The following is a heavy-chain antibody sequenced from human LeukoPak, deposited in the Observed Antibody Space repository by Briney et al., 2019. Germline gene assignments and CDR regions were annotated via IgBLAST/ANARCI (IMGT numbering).Heavy chain of an antibody. V-gene: IGHV4-59*02. CDR1: GDSVRSYY. D-gene: IGHD6-13*01. CDR3: VRDSRYGSGWFEDGLDF. Sequence: SETLSLTCTVSGDSVRSYYWSWIRQPPGQGLEWLGHINDRGSTNYNPSLQGRVTISIDTSNNQFSLKVNSVTAADTAVYYCVRDSRYGSGWFEDGLDFWGQGTTVTVSS. CDR2: INDRGST. J-gene: IGHJ6*02.